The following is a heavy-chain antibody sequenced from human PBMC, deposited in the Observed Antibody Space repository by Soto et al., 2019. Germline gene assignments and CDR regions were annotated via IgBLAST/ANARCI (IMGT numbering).Heavy chain of an antibody. Sequence: PSETLSLTCTVSGGSMSSNYWSWIRQSPAKGLEWIGFVYYGGTNYNPSFESRVTMSVDTPKKQFSLELSDVTAADTAVYYCVSYRGAFYFDHWGHGTLVTVSS. D-gene: IGHD4-4*01. J-gene: IGHJ4*01. CDR1: GGSMSSNY. V-gene: IGHV4-59*01. CDR3: VSYRGAFYFDH. CDR2: VYYGGT.